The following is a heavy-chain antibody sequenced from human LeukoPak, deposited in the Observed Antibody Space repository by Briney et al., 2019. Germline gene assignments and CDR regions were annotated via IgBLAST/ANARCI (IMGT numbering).Heavy chain of an antibody. CDR3: ARVGVVPAAMDWYFDL. CDR2: INPSGGST. J-gene: IGHJ2*01. Sequence: ASVKVSCKASGYTFTSYYMHWVRQAPGQGLEWMGIINPSGGSTSYAQKFQGRVTVTRDMSTSTVYMELSSLRYEDTAVYYCARVGVVPAAMDWYFDLWGRGTLVTVSS. CDR1: GYTFTSYY. D-gene: IGHD2-2*01. V-gene: IGHV1-46*01.